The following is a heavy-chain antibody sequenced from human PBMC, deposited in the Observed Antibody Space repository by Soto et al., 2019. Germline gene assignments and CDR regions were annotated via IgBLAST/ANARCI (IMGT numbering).Heavy chain of an antibody. CDR2: ISSSSYI. D-gene: IGHD6-13*01. CDR3: AMPLLKGAAAGSFSGFDP. V-gene: IGHV3-21*01. CDR1: GFTFSSYS. J-gene: IGHJ5*02. Sequence: GGSLRLSCAASGFTFSSYSMNWVRQAPGKGLEWVSSISSSSYIYYADSVKGRFTISRDNAKNALYLQMNSLRAEDTAVYYCAMPLLKGAAAGSFSGFDPWGQGTLVTVSS.